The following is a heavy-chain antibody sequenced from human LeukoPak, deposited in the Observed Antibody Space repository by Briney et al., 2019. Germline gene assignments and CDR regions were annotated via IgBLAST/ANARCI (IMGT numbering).Heavy chain of an antibody. D-gene: IGHD2-2*01. J-gene: IGHJ4*02. CDR3: ARPPACTNCRSNRFDY. V-gene: IGHV4-39*01. Sequence: PSETLSLTCTVSGGSISSSSYYWGWIRQPPGKGLEWIGSIYYSGSTYYNPSLKSRVTISVDTSKNQFSLKLSSVTAADTAVYYCARPPACTNCRSNRFDYWGQGTLVTVSS. CDR2: IYYSGST. CDR1: GGSISSSSYY.